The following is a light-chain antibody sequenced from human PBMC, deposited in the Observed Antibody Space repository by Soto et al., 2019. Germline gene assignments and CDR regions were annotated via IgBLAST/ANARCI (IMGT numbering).Light chain of an antibody. CDR2: GAF. Sequence: IVMTPSPVTLSVSPGESATLSCRASQSVSSNLAWYQQKPGQAPSLLIYGAFTRATGIPARFSGTGSGTEFTLTISSLQSEDFALYYCQQYNDWPLTFGQGTKVDIK. CDR3: QQYNDWPLT. V-gene: IGKV3-15*01. J-gene: IGKJ1*01. CDR1: QSVSSN.